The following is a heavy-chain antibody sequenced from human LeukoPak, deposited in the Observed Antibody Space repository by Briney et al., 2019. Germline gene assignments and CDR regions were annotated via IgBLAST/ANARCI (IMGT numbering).Heavy chain of an antibody. CDR1: GGSISSHY. D-gene: IGHD2-2*01. Sequence: PSETLSLTCSVSGGSISSHYWSWIRQPAGKGLEWIGRLYTSGSTNYNPSLKSRVTMSVDTSKNQFSLRLSSVTAADTAVYYCARGHCSTSSCYSFDYWGQGTLATVSS. CDR3: ARGHCSTSSCYSFDY. CDR2: LYTSGST. J-gene: IGHJ4*02. V-gene: IGHV4-4*07.